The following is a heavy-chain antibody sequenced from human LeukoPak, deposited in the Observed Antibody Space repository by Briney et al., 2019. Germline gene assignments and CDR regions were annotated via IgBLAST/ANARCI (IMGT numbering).Heavy chain of an antibody. J-gene: IGHJ6*03. D-gene: IGHD2-21*01. CDR2: INNSGNII. CDR3: VRGYFYYMDV. V-gene: IGHV3-48*02. CDR1: GFTFSSFS. Sequence: PGGSLRPSCAASGFTFSSFSMHWVRQAPGTGLECVAYINNSGNIIYYADSVKGRFAISRDNAKNSVYLQMSSLRDGDTAVYYCVRGYFYYMDVWGKGTTVTVSS.